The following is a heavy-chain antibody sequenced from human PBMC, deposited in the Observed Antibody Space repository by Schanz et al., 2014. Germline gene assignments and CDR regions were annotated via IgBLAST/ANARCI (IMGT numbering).Heavy chain of an antibody. D-gene: IGHD1-1*01. J-gene: IGHJ2*01. V-gene: IGHV4-61*02. CDR1: GGSIRSGTYY. CDR3: ARDTTWRLDL. CDR2: VFPNGIT. Sequence: QVQLQESGPGLVKPSQTLSLTCTVSGGSIRSGTYYWSWIRQPAGKALEWVGRVFPNGITNYNPSLKSRVPKSLDTANNHFSLTLASLTAADTAVYYCARDTTWRLDLWGRGTLVTVSS.